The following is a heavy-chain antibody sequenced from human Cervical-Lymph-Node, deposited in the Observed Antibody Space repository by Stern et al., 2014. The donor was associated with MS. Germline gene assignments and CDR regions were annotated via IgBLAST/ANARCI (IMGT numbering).Heavy chain of an antibody. J-gene: IGHJ4*02. CDR3: ASSPSSGWSYYFDY. V-gene: IGHV4-59*01. CDR2: IDYIGST. D-gene: IGHD6-19*01. Sequence: QVQLQESGPGLVKPSETLSLTCTVSGASISSYFWSWIRQPPGKGLEWIGYIDYIGSTNYNPSLKSRVRISVDRSRNQFSLKLTSVTAADTAVYYCASSPSSGWSYYFDYWGQGTLVAVSS. CDR1: GASISSYF.